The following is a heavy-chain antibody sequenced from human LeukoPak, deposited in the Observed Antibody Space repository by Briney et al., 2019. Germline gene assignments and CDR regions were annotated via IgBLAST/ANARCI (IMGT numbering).Heavy chain of an antibody. CDR1: GFTFSNYY. J-gene: IGHJ6*03. D-gene: IGHD5-24*01. CDR2: IKGNGATT. V-gene: IGHV3-11*01. CDR3: AGAGEMRYMDV. Sequence: GGSLRLSCEASGFTFSNYYMSWIRQAPGKGLEWVSHIKGNGATTYYADSVRGRFTISRDNAKNSLFLQMNSLRVDDTATYYCAGAGEMRYMDVWGKGTAVAVS.